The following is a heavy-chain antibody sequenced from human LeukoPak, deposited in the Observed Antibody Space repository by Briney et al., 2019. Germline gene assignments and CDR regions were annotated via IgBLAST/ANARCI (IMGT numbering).Heavy chain of an antibody. J-gene: IGHJ3*02. CDR2: ISSSSSYI. CDR3: ARDRGWGGYIGRDAFDI. Sequence: GGSLRLSCAASGFTFSSYSMNWVRQAPGKGLEWVSSISSSSSYIYYADSVKGRFTISRDNAKNSLYLQMNSLRAEDTAVYYCARDRGWGGYIGRDAFDIWGQGTMVTVSS. D-gene: IGHD3-3*01. CDR1: GFTFSSYS. V-gene: IGHV3-21*01.